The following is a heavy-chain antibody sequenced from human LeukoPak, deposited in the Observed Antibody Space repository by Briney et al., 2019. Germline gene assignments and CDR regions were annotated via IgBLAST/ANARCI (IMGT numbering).Heavy chain of an antibody. Sequence: PSETLSLTCTVSGGSISSSSYYWGWIRQPPGKGLDWIGSIYYSGSTYYNPSLKSRVTISVDTSKNQFSPKLSSVTAADTAVYYCARQGGYSYGKGLLTYYYYYGMDVWGQGTTVTVSS. D-gene: IGHD5-18*01. V-gene: IGHV4-39*01. CDR2: IYYSGST. CDR1: GGSISSSSYY. J-gene: IGHJ6*02. CDR3: ARQGGYSYGKGLLTYYYYYGMDV.